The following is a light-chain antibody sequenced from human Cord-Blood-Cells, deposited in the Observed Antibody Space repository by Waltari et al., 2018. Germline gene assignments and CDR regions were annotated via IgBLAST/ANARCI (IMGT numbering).Light chain of an antibody. CDR1: PGIRSY. Sequence: AIRMTQSPSSLSASTGDRVTITCRASPGIRSYLAWYQKKPGKAPKLLIYAASTLQSGVPSRFSGSGSGTDFTLTISCLQSEDFATYYCQQYYSYPFTFGPGTKVDIK. J-gene: IGKJ3*01. CDR3: QQYYSYPFT. V-gene: IGKV1-8*01. CDR2: AAS.